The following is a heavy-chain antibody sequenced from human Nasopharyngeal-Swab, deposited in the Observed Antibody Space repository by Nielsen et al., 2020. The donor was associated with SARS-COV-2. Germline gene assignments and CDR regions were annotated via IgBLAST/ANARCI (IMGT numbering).Heavy chain of an antibody. CDR1: GGSISSSSYY. Sequence: SETLSLTCTVSGGSISSSSYYWGWIRRPPGKGLEWIGSIYYSGSTYYNPSLKSRVTISVDTSKNQFSLKLSSVTAADTAVYYCARLGGDTAMGLWGQGTLVTVSS. CDR2: IYYSGST. CDR3: ARLGGDTAMGL. V-gene: IGHV4-39*01. J-gene: IGHJ4*02. D-gene: IGHD5-18*01.